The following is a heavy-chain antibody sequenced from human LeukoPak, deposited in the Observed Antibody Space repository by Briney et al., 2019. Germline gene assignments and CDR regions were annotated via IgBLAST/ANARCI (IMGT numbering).Heavy chain of an antibody. V-gene: IGHV3-7*01. CDR2: IKQDGSEK. CDR3: AREGVAVAGTPRGMDV. Sequence: GGSLRLSCAASGFTFSSYWMSWVRQAPGKGLEWVANIKQDGSEKYYVDSVKGRFTISRDNAKNSLYLQMNSLRAEDTAVYYCAREGVAVAGTPRGMDVWGKGTTVTVSS. D-gene: IGHD6-19*01. J-gene: IGHJ6*03. CDR1: GFTFSSYW.